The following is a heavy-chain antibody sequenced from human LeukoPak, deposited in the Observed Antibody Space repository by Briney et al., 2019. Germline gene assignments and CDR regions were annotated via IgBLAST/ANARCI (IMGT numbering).Heavy chain of an antibody. CDR3: ARDRTGYCSGGSCPYFDY. J-gene: IGHJ4*02. Sequence: SETLSLTCAVYGGSFSGYYWSWIRQPPGKGLEWIGEINHSGSTNYNPSLKSRVTISVDTSKNQSSLELSSVTAADTAVYYCARDRTGYCSGGSCPYFDYWGQGTLVTVSS. CDR2: INHSGST. CDR1: GGSFSGYY. D-gene: IGHD2-15*01. V-gene: IGHV4-34*01.